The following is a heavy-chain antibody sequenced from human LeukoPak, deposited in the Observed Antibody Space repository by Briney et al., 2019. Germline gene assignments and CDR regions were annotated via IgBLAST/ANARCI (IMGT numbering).Heavy chain of an antibody. J-gene: IGHJ4*02. CDR1: GFTFSSYW. V-gene: IGHV3-74*01. CDR2: INSDGSRT. CDR3: ARVRDDYTYFDC. Sequence: GGSLRLSCAASGFTFSSYWMHWVRQAPGKGLMWVSRINSDGSRTTYADSVRGRFTISRDNAKSTLYLQMNSLRAEDTAVYYCARVRDDYTYFDCWGQGTIVTVSS. D-gene: IGHD4-11*01.